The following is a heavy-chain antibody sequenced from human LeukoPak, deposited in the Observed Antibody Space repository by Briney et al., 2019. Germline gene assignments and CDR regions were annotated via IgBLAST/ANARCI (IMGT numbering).Heavy chain of an antibody. CDR1: GFTFSSYG. Sequence: GRSLILSCAASGFTFSSYGMHWVRQAPGKGLEWVAVISYDGSNKYYADSVKGRFTISRDNSKNTLYLQMNSLRAEDTAVYCCAKDPVGATYYFDYWGQGTLVTVSS. V-gene: IGHV3-30*18. CDR2: ISYDGSNK. D-gene: IGHD1-26*01. J-gene: IGHJ4*02. CDR3: AKDPVGATYYFDY.